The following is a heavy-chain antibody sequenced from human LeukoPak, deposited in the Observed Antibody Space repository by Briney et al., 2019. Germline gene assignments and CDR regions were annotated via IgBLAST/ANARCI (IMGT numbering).Heavy chain of an antibody. V-gene: IGHV1-46*01. CDR2: INPSGGST. CDR3: ARVASFYYDLMDV. Sequence: ASVEVSCKASGYTFTSYYMHWVRQAPGQGLEWMGIINPSGGSTSYAQKFQGRVTMTRDMSTSTVYMELSSLRSEDTAVYYCARVASFYYDLMDVWGKGTTVTVSS. J-gene: IGHJ6*03. D-gene: IGHD3-22*01. CDR1: GYTFTSYY.